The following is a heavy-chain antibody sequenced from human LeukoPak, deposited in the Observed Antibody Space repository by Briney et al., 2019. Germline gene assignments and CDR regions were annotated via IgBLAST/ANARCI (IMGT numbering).Heavy chain of an antibody. CDR1: GFTFSSYA. Sequence: GRSLRLSCAASGFTFSSYAMHWVRQAPGKGLEWVAVISYDGSNKYYADSVKGRFTISSDNSKNTLYLQMNSLRAEDTAVYYCARDRWFGDDHSYYYYYGMDVWGQGTTVTVSS. CDR2: ISYDGSNK. D-gene: IGHD3-10*01. J-gene: IGHJ6*02. CDR3: ARDRWFGDDHSYYYYYGMDV. V-gene: IGHV3-30-3*01.